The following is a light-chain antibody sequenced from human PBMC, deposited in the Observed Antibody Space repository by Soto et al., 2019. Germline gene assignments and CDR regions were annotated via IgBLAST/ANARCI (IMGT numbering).Light chain of an antibody. V-gene: IGLV2-11*01. CDR3: CSYAGSYTV. CDR1: SSDVGGYNY. J-gene: IGLJ3*02. CDR2: XXX. Sequence: QSVLTQPRSVSGSPGQSVTISCTGTSSDVGGYNYVSWYQQHPGKAPKLMXXXXXXXXXXXXXXXXGSKSGNTASLTISGXXXXXXXXYYCCSYAGSYTVFGGGTKVTVL.